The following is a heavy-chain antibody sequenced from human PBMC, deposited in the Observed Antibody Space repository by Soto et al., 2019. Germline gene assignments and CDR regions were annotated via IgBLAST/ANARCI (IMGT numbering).Heavy chain of an antibody. CDR3: ARGGTSGWLKGAYDV. Sequence: QVQLVQSGAEVKKPGSSVKVSCRASGGTLNKHAITWVRRAPGLGREWLGGVIPMFGIPNYPQKFQGRVTITADDYTNTSHMELNSLTSDDTAVYYCARGGTSGWLKGAYDVWGQGTMVTVSS. CDR1: GGTLNKHA. J-gene: IGHJ3*01. V-gene: IGHV1-69*01. CDR2: VIPMFGIP. D-gene: IGHD6-19*01.